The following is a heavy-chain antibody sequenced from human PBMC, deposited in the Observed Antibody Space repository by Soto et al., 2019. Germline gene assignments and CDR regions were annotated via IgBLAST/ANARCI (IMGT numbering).Heavy chain of an antibody. CDR1: GGSVSSGTYY. V-gene: IGHV4-61*01. Sequence: PSETLSLTCTISGGSVSSGTYYWSWIPQPPGKGLEFIAYIAYSGNTNFNPSLKSRVTISGDTSKNQFSLKLTSVTAADTAVYYCARGLVFWTGFDPWGQGTLVTVSS. CDR2: IAYSGNT. CDR3: ARGLVFWTGFDP. J-gene: IGHJ5*02. D-gene: IGHD3-3*01.